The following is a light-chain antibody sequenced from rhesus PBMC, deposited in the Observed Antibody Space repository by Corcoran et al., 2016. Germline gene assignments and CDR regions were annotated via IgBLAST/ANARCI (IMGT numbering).Light chain of an antibody. CDR1: ASDIGDYNS. CDR3: SAYTGSNTFV. V-gene: IGLV2-32*02. CDR2: DVS. Sequence: QAALTQPRSVSGSPGQSVTISCTGTASDIGDYNSVSWYQQHPGTAPKLLIYDVSKRPTGVSDRFSGSKSDNTASLTISGLQTEDEADYHCSAYTGSNTFVFGTGTRLTVL. J-gene: IGLJ1*01.